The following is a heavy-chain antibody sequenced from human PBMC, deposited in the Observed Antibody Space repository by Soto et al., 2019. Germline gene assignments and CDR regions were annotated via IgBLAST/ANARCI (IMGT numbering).Heavy chain of an antibody. CDR1: GDTFSSYS. CDR3: VRDPDGHIDFDY. J-gene: IGHJ4*02. V-gene: IGHV1-18*01. Sequence: ASVKVSCKPSGDTFSSYSFSWVRQVPGQGLEWMSWISAYNGDTNYAQKVQGRVTMTTDTSTSTAFMELRSLRFDDTAVYYCVRDPDGHIDFDYWGQGTLVTVSS. CDR2: ISAYNGDT.